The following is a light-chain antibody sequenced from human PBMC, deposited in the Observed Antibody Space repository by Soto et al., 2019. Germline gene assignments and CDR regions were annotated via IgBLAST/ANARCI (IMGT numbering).Light chain of an antibody. V-gene: IGKV3-20*01. Sequence: EIVLTQSPCTLSLSPGERATLSCRASQSVSSSYLAWYQQKPGQAPRLLIYGASTRAAGIPDRFSGSGSGTDFTLTITRREPDDSAGYFCQQSTGPPTTFGQGTRLEIK. J-gene: IGKJ5*01. CDR1: QSVSSSY. CDR3: QQSTGPPTT. CDR2: GAS.